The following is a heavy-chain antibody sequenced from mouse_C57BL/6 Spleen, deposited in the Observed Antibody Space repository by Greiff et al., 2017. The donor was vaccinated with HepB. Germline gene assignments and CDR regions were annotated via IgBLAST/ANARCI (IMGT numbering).Heavy chain of an antibody. V-gene: IGHV1-76*01. J-gene: IGHJ1*03. D-gene: IGHD1-1*01. Sequence: VKLVESGAELVRPGASVKLSCKASGYTFTDYYINWVKQRPGQGLEWIARIYPGSGNTYYNEKFKGKATLTAEKSSSTAYMQLSSLTSEDSAVYFCARSGGSSSYWYFDVWGTGTTVTVSS. CDR3: ARSGGSSSYWYFDV. CDR2: IYPGSGNT. CDR1: GYTFTDYY.